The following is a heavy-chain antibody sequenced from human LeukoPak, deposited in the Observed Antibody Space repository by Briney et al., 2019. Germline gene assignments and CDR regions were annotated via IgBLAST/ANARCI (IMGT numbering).Heavy chain of an antibody. J-gene: IGHJ4*02. CDR3: ASPRADRSTWYAVDY. D-gene: IGHD2/OR15-2a*01. CDR1: GGSITSSPYH. Sequence: PSETLSLTCTVSGGSITSSPYHWAWIRQPPGRGPEWIGTVSHSGATQYNPSLTSRVTISLDTSKNQFSLSLNSVAAADTAVYYCASPRADRSTWYAVDYWGQGTLVTVSS. V-gene: IGHV4-39*07. CDR2: VSHSGAT.